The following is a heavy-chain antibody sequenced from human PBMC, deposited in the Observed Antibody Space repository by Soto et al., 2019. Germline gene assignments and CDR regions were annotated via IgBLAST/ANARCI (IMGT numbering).Heavy chain of an antibody. Sequence: QVQLVESGGGLVKPGVSLRLSCAASGFTFSDYYMSWIRQAPGKGLEWVSYISSSGSTIYYADSVKGRFTISRDNAKNSMYLQMNSLRAEDTAVYYCARQVVVVVAATPAAGWFDPWGKGTLVTVSS. CDR1: GFTFSDYY. CDR2: ISSSGSTI. CDR3: ARQVVVVVAATPAAGWFDP. V-gene: IGHV3-11*01. J-gene: IGHJ5*02. D-gene: IGHD2-15*01.